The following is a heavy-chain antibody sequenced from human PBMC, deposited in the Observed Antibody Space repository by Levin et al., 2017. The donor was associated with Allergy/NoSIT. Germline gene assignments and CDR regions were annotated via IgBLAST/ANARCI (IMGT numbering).Heavy chain of an antibody. CDR1: SASFSSYY. D-gene: IGHD2-2*01. CDR2: INHSGST. CDR3: ARGPGYCSSVSCRKLDS. V-gene: IGHV4-34*01. J-gene: IGHJ4*02. Sequence: SETLSLTCGVYSASFSSYYWTWIRQPPGKGLEWVGEINHSGSTNYNPSLKSRVTILLDTSKRLLSLKLTSVTAADTAVYYCARGPGYCSSVSCRKLDSWGQGTLVAVSS.